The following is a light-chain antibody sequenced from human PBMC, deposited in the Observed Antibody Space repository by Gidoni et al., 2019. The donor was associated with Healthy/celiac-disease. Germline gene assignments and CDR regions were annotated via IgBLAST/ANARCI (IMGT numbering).Light chain of an antibody. Sequence: TQSPSSLSASVGDRVTIPCQASQDISNYLTWYQQKPGKAPKLLIYDASNLETGVPSRFSGSGSGTEFTFTISSLQSEDIATYYCQQYDNRPPLTFGRGTKLEIK. CDR2: DAS. J-gene: IGKJ4*01. V-gene: IGKV1-33*01. CDR1: QDISNY. CDR3: QQYDNRPPLT.